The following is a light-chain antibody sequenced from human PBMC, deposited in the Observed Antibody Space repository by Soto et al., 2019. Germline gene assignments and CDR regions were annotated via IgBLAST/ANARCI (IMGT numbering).Light chain of an antibody. Sequence: ALTQPASVSGSPGQSITISCTGTNSDIGGYNYVSWYRHHPGEAPKLMIYGVTNRPSGVSTRFSGSKSGNTASLTISGLQDEDEADYYCSSYTSVTIVVFGGGTKLTVL. CDR3: SSYTSVTIVV. V-gene: IGLV2-14*01. CDR2: GVT. J-gene: IGLJ2*01. CDR1: NSDIGGYNY.